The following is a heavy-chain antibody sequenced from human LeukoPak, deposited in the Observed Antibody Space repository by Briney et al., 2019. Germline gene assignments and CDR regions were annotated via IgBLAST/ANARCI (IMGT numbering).Heavy chain of an antibody. CDR1: GFTFSSYW. V-gene: IGHV3-74*01. J-gene: IGHJ6*03. Sequence: GGSLRLSCAASGFTFSSYWMHWVRQVPGKGLVWVSRINSDGSSTSYADSVKGRFAISRDNAKNTLYLQMNSLRAEDTAVYYCARDRCYGSGSFTGYYYYYMDVWGKGTTVTISS. CDR3: ARDRCYGSGSFTGYYYYYMDV. D-gene: IGHD3-10*01. CDR2: INSDGSST.